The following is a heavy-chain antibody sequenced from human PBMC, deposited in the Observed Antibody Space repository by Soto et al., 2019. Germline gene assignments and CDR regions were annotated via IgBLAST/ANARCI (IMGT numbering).Heavy chain of an antibody. D-gene: IGHD6-13*01. Sequence: EVQLLESGGGLVQPGGSLRLACEASGLTFNIYTMGWVRQAPRKGLEWVSAIVARGINTYYADSVKGRFTISRDNSKDTIYLQMNSLRAEDTAVYYCAKDLRGPEAGTWYFDLWGRGTLVVVSS. CDR3: AKDLRGPEAGTWYFDL. J-gene: IGHJ2*01. CDR1: GLTFNIYT. V-gene: IGHV3-23*01. CDR2: IVARGINT.